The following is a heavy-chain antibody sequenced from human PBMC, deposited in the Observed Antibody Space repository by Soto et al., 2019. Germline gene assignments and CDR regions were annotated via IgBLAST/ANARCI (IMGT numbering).Heavy chain of an antibody. CDR2: IIPLFGTP. J-gene: IGHJ4*02. CDR3: ARDRDDYGSENYYNRIDF. CDR1: GGIFSTYA. Sequence: QVHLVQSGAEVKKPGSSVKVSCKASGGIFSTYAISWLRQAPGQGLEWMGGIIPLFGTPNYAQRFQGRVTITADESTSTAYMELSRLRSEDTAVYYCARDRDDYGSENYYNRIDFWGQGNLVTVSS. V-gene: IGHV1-69*01. D-gene: IGHD3-10*01.